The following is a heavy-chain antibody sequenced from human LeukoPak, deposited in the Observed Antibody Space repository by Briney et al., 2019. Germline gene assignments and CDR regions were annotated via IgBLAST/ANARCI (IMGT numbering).Heavy chain of an antibody. CDR2: INHSGST. CDR3: ARGVGYSSSWFFY. J-gene: IGHJ4*02. Sequence: SETLSLTCAVYGGSFSGYYWSWIRQPPGKGQEWIGEINHSGSTNYNPSLKSRVTISVDTSKNQFSLKLSSVTAADTAVYYCARGVGYSSSWFFYWGQGTLVTVSS. D-gene: IGHD6-13*01. CDR1: GGSFSGYY. V-gene: IGHV4-34*01.